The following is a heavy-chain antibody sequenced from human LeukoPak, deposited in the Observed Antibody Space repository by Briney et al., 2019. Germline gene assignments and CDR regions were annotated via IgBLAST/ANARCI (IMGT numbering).Heavy chain of an antibody. D-gene: IGHD3-22*01. J-gene: IGHJ4*02. CDR3: AKDRLGALYYYDSSGYYRFDY. CDR2: ISYDGSKK. Sequence: GGSLRLSCAASGFTFSSYGIHWVRQAPGKGLEWVAVISYDGSKKYYADSVKGRFTISRDNSKNTLYLQMNSLRAEDTAVYYCAKDRLGALYYYDSSGYYRFDYWGQGTLVTVSS. V-gene: IGHV3-30*18. CDR1: GFTFSSYG.